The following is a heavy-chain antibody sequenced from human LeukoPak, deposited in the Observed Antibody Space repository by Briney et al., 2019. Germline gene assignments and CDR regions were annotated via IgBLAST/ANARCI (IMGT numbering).Heavy chain of an antibody. D-gene: IGHD4-23*01. CDR1: GGSISSGDYY. V-gene: IGHV4-30-4*01. CDR2: IYYSGST. CDR3: ARGYGGNEDAFDI. Sequence: PSETLSLTCTVSGGSISSGDYYWSWIRQPSGKDLEWIGYIYYSGSTYYNPSLKSRVTISVDTSKNQFSLKLSSVTAADTAVYYCARGYGGNEDAFDIWGQGTMVTVSS. J-gene: IGHJ3*02.